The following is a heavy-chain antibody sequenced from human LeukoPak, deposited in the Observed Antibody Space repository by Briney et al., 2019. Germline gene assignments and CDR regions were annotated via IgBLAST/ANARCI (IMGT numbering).Heavy chain of an antibody. CDR1: GYTLTEFS. Sequence: GASVKVSCKVSGYTLTEFSMHWVRQAPGQGLEWMGWINPNSGGTNYAQKFQGRVTMTRDTSISTAYMELSRLRSDDTAVYYCVVEPAAQYYFDYWGQGTLVTVSS. CDR2: INPNSGGT. CDR3: VVEPAAQYYFDY. J-gene: IGHJ4*02. D-gene: IGHD6-13*01. V-gene: IGHV1-2*02.